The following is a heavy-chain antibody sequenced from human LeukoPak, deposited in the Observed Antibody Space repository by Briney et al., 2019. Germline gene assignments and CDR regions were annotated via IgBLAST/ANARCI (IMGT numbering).Heavy chain of an antibody. CDR3: ARLSGYSYGTLDY. V-gene: IGHV4-39*02. D-gene: IGHD5-18*01. CDR1: GGSISSTSHY. J-gene: IGHJ4*02. Sequence: SETLSLTCTVSGGSISSTSHYWGWIRQPPGKGLEWIGSIYYTGRPYYNPSLKSRVAISVDTSKNHFSLRLSSVTAADTAVYYCARLSGYSYGTLDYWGQGTLVTVSS. CDR2: IYYTGRP.